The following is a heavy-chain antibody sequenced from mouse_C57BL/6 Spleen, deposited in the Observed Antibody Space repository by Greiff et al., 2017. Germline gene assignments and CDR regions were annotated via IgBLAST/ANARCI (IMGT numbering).Heavy chain of an antibody. CDR3: ARGSSWFAY. V-gene: IGHV3-1*01. J-gene: IGHJ3*01. Sequence: EVQLQQSGPGMVKPSQSLSLTCTVTGYSITSGYDWHWIRHFPGNKLEWMGYISYSGRTNYNPSLKSRISITHDTSKNHFFLKLNSVTTEDTATYYCARGSSWFAYWGQGTLVTVSA. CDR2: ISYSGRT. CDR1: GYSITSGYD. D-gene: IGHD1-1*01.